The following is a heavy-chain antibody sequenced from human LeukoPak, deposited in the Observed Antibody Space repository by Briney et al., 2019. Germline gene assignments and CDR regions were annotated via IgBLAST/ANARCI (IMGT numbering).Heavy chain of an antibody. Sequence: GGSLRLSCAVSGFTFSDHFLAWVRQAPGKGLEWVGRSRNKAKSYTTEYGASVKGRFTISRDDSKSTLYLQMNSLKTEDTGVYYCARVGSVAGSDYLDYWGQGTLVTASS. CDR2: SRNKAKSYTT. CDR3: ARVGSVAGSDYLDY. J-gene: IGHJ4*02. CDR1: GFTFSDHF. V-gene: IGHV3-72*01. D-gene: IGHD6-19*01.